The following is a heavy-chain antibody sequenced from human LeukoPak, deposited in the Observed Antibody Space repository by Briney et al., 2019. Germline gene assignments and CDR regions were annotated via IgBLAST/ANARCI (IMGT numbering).Heavy chain of an antibody. J-gene: IGHJ4*01. Sequence: GGSLRLSCVASGLTFSSNSMSWVRQPPGMELEWVSGISVSGITVYADSVKGRLTISRDNAKNSLYLQVNSLRAEDTAVYYCVRGCGRASCPYFFDSWGHGSLVTVSS. CDR2: ISVSGIT. CDR1: GLTFSSNS. V-gene: IGHV3-23*01. D-gene: IGHD2-2*01. CDR3: VRGCGRASCPYFFDS.